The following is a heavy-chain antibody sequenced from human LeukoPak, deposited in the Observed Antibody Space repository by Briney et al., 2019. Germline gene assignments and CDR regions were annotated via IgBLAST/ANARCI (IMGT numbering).Heavy chain of an antibody. D-gene: IGHD1-26*01. CDR1: GFAFTDYY. J-gene: IGHJ4*02. Sequence: NSGGSLRLSCAASGFAFTDYYMSWIRQAPGKGLEWVSYISSSGSTIYYADSVKGRFTISRDNAKNSVYLQMNSLRAEDTAVYYCARAPGSHRLDYWGQGTLVTVSS. V-gene: IGHV3-11*04. CDR2: ISSSGSTI. CDR3: ARAPGSHRLDY.